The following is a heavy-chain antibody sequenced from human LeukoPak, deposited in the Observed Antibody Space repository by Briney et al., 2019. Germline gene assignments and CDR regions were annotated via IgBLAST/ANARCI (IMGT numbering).Heavy chain of an antibody. Sequence: SQTLSLTCAISGDSVSSNSAAWNWIRQSPSRGLEWLGRTYYRSKWYNEYAVFMKGRITISPDASKNQFSLQLNSVTPEDTAVYFCARSAGDLDYWGQGTLVTASS. D-gene: IGHD6-13*01. J-gene: IGHJ4*02. V-gene: IGHV6-1*01. CDR1: GDSVSSNSAA. CDR2: TYYRSKWYN. CDR3: ARSAGDLDY.